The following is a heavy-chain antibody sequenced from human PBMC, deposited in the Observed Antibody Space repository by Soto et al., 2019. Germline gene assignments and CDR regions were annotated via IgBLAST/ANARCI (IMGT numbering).Heavy chain of an antibody. J-gene: IGHJ4*02. CDR2: IIPILGIA. V-gene: IGHV1-69*04. Sequence: VNLYCKAFVESFSVYTISCVRKAPGQGLEWMGRIIPILGIANYAQKFQGRVTITADKSTSTAYMELSSLRSEDTAVYYCARDEEQQLVLAYLGQGTLVPVSS. CDR3: ARDEEQQLVLAY. CDR1: VESFSVYT. D-gene: IGHD6-13*01.